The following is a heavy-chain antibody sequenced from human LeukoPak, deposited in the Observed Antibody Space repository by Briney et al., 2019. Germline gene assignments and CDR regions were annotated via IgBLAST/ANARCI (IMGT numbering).Heavy chain of an antibody. CDR2: IWYDGSNK. V-gene: IGHV3-33*06. D-gene: IGHD3-10*01. CDR3: AKGAITMVRGVNDAFDI. Sequence: AGRSLRLSCAASGFTFSSYGMHWVRQAPGKGLEWVAVIWYDGSNKYYADSVKGRFTISRDNSKNTLYLQMNSLRAEDTAVYYCAKGAITMVRGVNDAFDIWGQGTMVTVSS. CDR1: GFTFSSYG. J-gene: IGHJ3*02.